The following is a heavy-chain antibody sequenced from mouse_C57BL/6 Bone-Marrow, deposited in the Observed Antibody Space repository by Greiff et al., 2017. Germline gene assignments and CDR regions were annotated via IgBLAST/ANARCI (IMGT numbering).Heavy chain of an antibody. CDR2: ISDGGSYT. CDR1: GFTFSSYA. Sequence: EVKLVESGGDLVKPGGSLKLSCAASGFTFSSYAMPWVRQTPEKRLEWVATISDGGSYTYYPDNVKGRFTISRDNAKNNLYLQMSHLKSEDTAIYDCAWSSYYCGSLFAYWGQGTLVTVSA. V-gene: IGHV5-4*03. J-gene: IGHJ3*01. CDR3: AWSSYYCGSLFAY. D-gene: IGHD1-1*01.